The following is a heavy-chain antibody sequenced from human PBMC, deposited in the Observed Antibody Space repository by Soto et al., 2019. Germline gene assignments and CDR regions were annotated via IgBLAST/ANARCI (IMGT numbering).Heavy chain of an antibody. CDR1: EFTLSGYG. Sequence: GSLRLSCAASEFTLSGYGMHWVRQAPGKGLEWVAVISYDGSKKYYADSVKGRFTVSRDNSKNTLYLQMNSLRVEDTAVYYCARVSTYDFWSGLRAGGWDYYYYGMDVWGQGTTVTVSS. CDR2: ISYDGSKK. CDR3: ARVSTYDFWSGLRAGGWDYYYYGMDV. V-gene: IGHV3-30-3*01. J-gene: IGHJ6*02. D-gene: IGHD3-3*01.